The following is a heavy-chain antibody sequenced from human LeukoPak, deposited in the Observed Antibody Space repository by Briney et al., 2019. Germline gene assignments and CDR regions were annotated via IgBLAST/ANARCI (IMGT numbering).Heavy chain of an antibody. J-gene: IGHJ4*02. CDR2: INLVNGNT. CDR3: ARARQYLPFDY. Sequence: VKVSCKASGYTFTNYAMHWVRLAPGQRLQWMGWINLVNGNTKYSQYFEGRVTITRDTSASTVYMELRSLRSDDTAVYYCARARQYLPFDYWGQRTLVTVSS. D-gene: IGHD2/OR15-2a*01. CDR1: GYTFTNYA. V-gene: IGHV1-3*01.